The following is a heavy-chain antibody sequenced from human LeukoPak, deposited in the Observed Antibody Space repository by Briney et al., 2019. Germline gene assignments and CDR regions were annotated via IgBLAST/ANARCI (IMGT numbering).Heavy chain of an antibody. CDR2: ISYDGSNK. CDR3: ARDRSWNEGEDAFDI. CDR1: GFTFSSYA. V-gene: IGHV3-30*04. D-gene: IGHD1-1*01. J-gene: IGHJ3*02. Sequence: GGSPRLSCAASGFTFSSYAMHWVRQAPGKGLEWVAVISYDGSNKYYADSVKGRFTISRDNSKNTLYLQMNSLRAEDTAVYYCARDRSWNEGEDAFDIWGQGTMVTVSS.